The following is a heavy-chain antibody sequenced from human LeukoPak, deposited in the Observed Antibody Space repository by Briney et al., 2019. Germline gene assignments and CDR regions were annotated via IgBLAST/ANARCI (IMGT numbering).Heavy chain of an antibody. Sequence: GGSLRLSCAASGFTFSDYYMSWIRQAPGKGLEWVSYISSSGSTIYYADSVKGRFTISRDNAKNSLYLQMNSLRAEDTAVYYCATYCSSTSCYPLFYYMDVWGKGTTVTVSS. D-gene: IGHD2-2*01. J-gene: IGHJ6*03. CDR2: ISSSGSTI. CDR1: GFTFSDYY. CDR3: ATYCSSTSCYPLFYYMDV. V-gene: IGHV3-11*04.